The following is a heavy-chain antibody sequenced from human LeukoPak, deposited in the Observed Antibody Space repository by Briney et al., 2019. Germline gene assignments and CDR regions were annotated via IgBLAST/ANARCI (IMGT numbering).Heavy chain of an antibody. CDR2: INHSGST. CDR3: ARGIGYCSGGSCYSIWDYYYYYMDV. D-gene: IGHD2-15*01. Sequence: PSETLSLTCAVYGGSFSGYSWSWIRQPPGKGLEWIGEINHSGSTNYNPSLKSRVTISVDTSKNQFSLKLSSVTAADTAVYYCARGIGYCSGGSCYSIWDYYYYYMDVWGKGTTVTVSS. J-gene: IGHJ6*03. V-gene: IGHV4-34*01. CDR1: GGSFSGYS.